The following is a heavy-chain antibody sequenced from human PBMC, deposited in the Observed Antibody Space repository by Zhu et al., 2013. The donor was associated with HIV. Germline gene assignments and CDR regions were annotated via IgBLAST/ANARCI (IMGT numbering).Heavy chain of an antibody. V-gene: IGHV3-48*03. CDR1: GFSFSSYT. J-gene: IGHJ6*03. CDR2: ITGSGSTI. CDR3: ARGPRRNYYYYYMDV. Sequence: EVQLVESGGGLVQPGESLRLSCAASGFSFSSYTMNWVRQAPGKGLEWVAYITGSGSTIFYGDSVKGRFTISRDNAKNSLFLQMNSLRVEDTAVYYCARGPRRNYYYYYMDVWGKGTTVTVSS.